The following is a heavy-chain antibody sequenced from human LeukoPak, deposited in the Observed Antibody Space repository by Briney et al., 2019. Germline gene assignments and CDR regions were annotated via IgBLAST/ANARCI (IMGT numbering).Heavy chain of an antibody. CDR1: GGSISSGSYY. D-gene: IGHD3-22*01. CDR3: AREKPLYYYDSSGYFDY. J-gene: IGHJ4*02. CDR2: IYTSGST. Sequence: SETLSLTCTVSGGSISSGSYYRSWIRQPAGKGLEWIGRIYTSGSTNYNPSLKSRVTISVDTSKNQFSLKLSSVTAADTAVYYCAREKPLYYYDSSGYFDYWGQGTLVTVSS. V-gene: IGHV4-61*02.